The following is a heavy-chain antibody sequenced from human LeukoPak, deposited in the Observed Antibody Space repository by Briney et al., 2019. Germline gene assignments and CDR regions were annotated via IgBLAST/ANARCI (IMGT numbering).Heavy chain of an antibody. D-gene: IGHD2-2*01. Sequence: SETLSLTCTVSGGSISSSSYYWGWIRQPPGKGLEWIGSIYYSGSTYYNPSLKSRVTISVDTSKNQFSLKLSSVTAADTAVYYCAMTPYCSSTSCFAEYFQHWGQGTLVTVSS. J-gene: IGHJ1*01. CDR1: GGSISSSSYY. V-gene: IGHV4-39*01. CDR2: IYYSGST. CDR3: AMTPYCSSTSCFAEYFQH.